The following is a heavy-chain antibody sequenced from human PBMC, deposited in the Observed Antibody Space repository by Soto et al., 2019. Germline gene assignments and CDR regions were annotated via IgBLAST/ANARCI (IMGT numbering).Heavy chain of an antibody. J-gene: IGHJ4*02. D-gene: IGHD3-16*01. CDR1: GFTFSSYA. CDR3: AKAPRIVITFGGVDY. CDR2: MSGSGGST. Sequence: EVQLLESGGGLVQPGGSLRLSCAASGFTFSSYAMSWVRQAPGKGLESVSAMSGSGGSTYYADSVKGRFTISRDNSKNTLYLLMNSLRAEDTAVYYCAKAPRIVITFGGVDYWGQGTLVTVSP. V-gene: IGHV3-23*01.